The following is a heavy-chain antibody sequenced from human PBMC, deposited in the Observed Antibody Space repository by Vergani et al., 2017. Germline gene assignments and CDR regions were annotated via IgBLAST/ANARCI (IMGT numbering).Heavy chain of an antibody. D-gene: IGHD6-19*01. CDR2: INPSGVST. CDR3: ARVDGKVSFIAVAGTDWFDP. V-gene: IGHV1-46*01. CDR1: GYTFTRYY. Sequence: QVQLVQSGAEVKKPGASVKVSCKASGYTFTRYYMHWVRQAPGHGLEWMGIINPSGVSTSYAQKFQGRVTMTRDTSTSTVYMELSSLRSEDTAVYYCARVDGKVSFIAVAGTDWFDPWGQGTLVTVSS. J-gene: IGHJ5*02.